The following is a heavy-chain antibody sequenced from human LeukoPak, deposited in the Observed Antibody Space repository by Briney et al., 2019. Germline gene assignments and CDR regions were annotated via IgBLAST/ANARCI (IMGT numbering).Heavy chain of an antibody. CDR3: ARDHGIPGSGSYKFDY. V-gene: IGHV3-21*06. J-gene: IGHJ4*02. CDR1: GFTFSSYS. CDR2: ISSARTYI. D-gene: IGHD3-10*01. Sequence: GGSLRLSCAPSGFTFSSYSMNWVRQAPGKGLEWVSSISSARTYIYYADSVKGRFTISRDYAKNLLYLQMNSLRVEDTAAYYCARDHGIPGSGSYKFDYWGQGTLVTVSS.